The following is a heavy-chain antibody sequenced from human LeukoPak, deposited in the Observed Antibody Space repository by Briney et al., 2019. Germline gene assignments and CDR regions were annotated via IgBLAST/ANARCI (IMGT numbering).Heavy chain of an antibody. CDR2: INHSGGT. J-gene: IGHJ6*02. CDR1: GGSFNGYS. V-gene: IGHV4-34*01. D-gene: IGHD2-2*01. Sequence: SETLSLTSAVYGGSFNGYSWSWIRQPPGKGLEWIGEINHSGGTNYNPSLKSRVTISVDTSKNQFSLKLRSVTAADTAVYYCARVCLWGGSRYVYYNGMDVWGQGTTVTVSS. CDR3: ARVCLWGGSRYVYYNGMDV.